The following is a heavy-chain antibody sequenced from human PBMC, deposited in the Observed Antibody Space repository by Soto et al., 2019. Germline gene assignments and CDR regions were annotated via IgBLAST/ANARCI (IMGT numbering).Heavy chain of an antibody. CDR2: IIPIFGTA. Sequence: ASVKVSCKASGGTFSSYAISWVRQAPGQGLEWMGGIIPIFGTANYAQKVQGRVTITADESTSTAYVERSSLRSEDTAVNYCARAGPRGAARRGYFQHWGQGTLVTVSS. J-gene: IGHJ1*01. D-gene: IGHD6-6*01. CDR3: ARAGPRGAARRGYFQH. CDR1: GGTFSSYA. V-gene: IGHV1-69*13.